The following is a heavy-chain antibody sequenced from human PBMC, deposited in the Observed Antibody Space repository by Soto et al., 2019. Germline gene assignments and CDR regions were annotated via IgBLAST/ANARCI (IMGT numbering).Heavy chain of an antibody. CDR1: GYTFTGYY. CDR2: INPNSGGT. Sequence: RASVKVSCKASGYTFTGYYMHWVRQAPGQGLEWMGWINPNSGGTNYAQNFQGWVTMTRDTSISTAYMELSRLRSDDTAVYYCARERIPMVRGNWFDPWGQGTLVTVSS. V-gene: IGHV1-2*04. D-gene: IGHD3-10*01. CDR3: ARERIPMVRGNWFDP. J-gene: IGHJ5*02.